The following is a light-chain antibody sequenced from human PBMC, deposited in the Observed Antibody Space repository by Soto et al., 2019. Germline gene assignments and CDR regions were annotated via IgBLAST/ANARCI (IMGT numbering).Light chain of an antibody. CDR1: QSISSW. V-gene: IGKV1-5*01. Sequence: DIQRTQSPSTLSSSVGDSVTITCRASQSISSWLAWYKQKPGKAPKLLSYDASSLESGVPSRVRGSGSGTEFTLTISSLQPDDFATYYCQHYNSYSEAFGQGTKVDI. CDR2: DAS. J-gene: IGKJ1*01. CDR3: QHYNSYSEA.